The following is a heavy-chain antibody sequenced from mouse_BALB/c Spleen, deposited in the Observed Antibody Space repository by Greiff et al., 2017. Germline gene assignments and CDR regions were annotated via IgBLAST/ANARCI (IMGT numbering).Heavy chain of an antibody. Sequence: VKLMESGPGLVQPSQSLSITCTVSGFSLTSYGVHWVRQSPGKGLEWLGVIWSGGSTDYNAAFISRLSISKDNSKSQVFFKMNSLQANDTAIYYCARIDTVVPYAMDYWGQGTSVTVSS. V-gene: IGHV2-2*02. J-gene: IGHJ4*01. CDR2: IWSGGST. CDR3: ARIDTVVPYAMDY. CDR1: GFSLTSYG. D-gene: IGHD1-1*01.